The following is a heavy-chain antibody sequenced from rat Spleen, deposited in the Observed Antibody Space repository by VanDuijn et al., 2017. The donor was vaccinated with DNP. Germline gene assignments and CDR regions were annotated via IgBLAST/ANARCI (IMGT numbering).Heavy chain of an antibody. J-gene: IGHJ3*01. CDR3: ARGANWEGNWFAY. Sequence: EVQLVESGGGLVQPGRSLKLSCAASGFTFKNYGMAWVRQAPATGLEWVAAIFSGGGRTYYRDSVKGRFTVSRDDAKNTLYLQMSSLRSEDTATYYCARGANWEGNWFAYWGQGTLVTVSS. V-gene: IGHV5S23*01. CDR2: IFSGGGRT. D-gene: IGHD5-1*01. CDR1: GFTFKNYG.